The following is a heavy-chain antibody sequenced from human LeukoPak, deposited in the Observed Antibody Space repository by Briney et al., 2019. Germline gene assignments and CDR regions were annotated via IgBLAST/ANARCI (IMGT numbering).Heavy chain of an antibody. CDR2: INHIGST. V-gene: IGHV4-34*01. D-gene: IGHD5-18*01. J-gene: IGHJ4*02. CDR1: GGSFTGYY. CDR3: ARGDTAMVSRRSGPLYY. Sequence: HSETLSLTCAVYGGSFTGYYWSWIRQPPGKGLEWTGEINHIGSTNYKPSLKSRVTISVETSKNQFSLKLSSVTAADTAVYYCARGDTAMVSRRSGPLYYWGQGTLVTVSS.